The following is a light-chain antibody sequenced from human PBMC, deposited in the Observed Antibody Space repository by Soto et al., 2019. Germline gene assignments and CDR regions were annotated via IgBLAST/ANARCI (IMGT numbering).Light chain of an antibody. CDR1: QGINNY. CDR3: QQYDKLPPT. Sequence: DIQMTQSPSSLSASVGDRVTITCRASQGINNYLIWYQQKPGKAPKLLIYDASTLQIGVPSRFSGAASGKDFSLTITRLQPEDVATYYCQQYDKLPPTFRQGTKLEIK. V-gene: IGKV1-33*01. CDR2: DAS. J-gene: IGKJ2*01.